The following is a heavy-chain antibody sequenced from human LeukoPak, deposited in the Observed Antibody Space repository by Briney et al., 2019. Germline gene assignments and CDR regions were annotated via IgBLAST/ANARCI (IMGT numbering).Heavy chain of an antibody. V-gene: IGHV4-59*01. Sequence: PSETLSLTCTVSGGSISSYYWSWIRQPPGKGLEWIGYIYYSGSTNYNPSLKSRVTISVDTSKNQFSLKLSSVTAADTAVHYCARGSDSSRYYPRLNDAFDIWGQGTMVTVSS. CDR1: GGSISSYY. CDR2: IYYSGST. CDR3: ARGSDSSRYYPRLNDAFDI. D-gene: IGHD3-22*01. J-gene: IGHJ3*02.